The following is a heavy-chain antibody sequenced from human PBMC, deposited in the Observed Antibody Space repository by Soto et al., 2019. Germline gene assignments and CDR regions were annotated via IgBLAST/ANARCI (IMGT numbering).Heavy chain of an antibody. CDR2: ISSSSYV. V-gene: IGHV3-21*01. J-gene: IGHJ5*02. CDR3: ARELERRGGWFDP. D-gene: IGHD1-1*01. Sequence: EVQLVESGGGLVKPGGSLRLSCAASGFTFSSYSMNWVRQAPGKGLEWVSSISSSSYVYYADSVKGRFTISRDNAKNSLYLQMNSLRAEDTAVYYCARELERRGGWFDPWGQGTLVTVSS. CDR1: GFTFSSYS.